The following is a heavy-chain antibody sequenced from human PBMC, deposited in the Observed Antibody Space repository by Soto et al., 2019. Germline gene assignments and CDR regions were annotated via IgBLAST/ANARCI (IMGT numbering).Heavy chain of an antibody. Sequence: QLQLQESGSGLVKPSQTLSLTCAVSGGSISSGGYSWSWIRQPPGKGLEWIGYNYQSGSTYYNPSLTRRVTRSVDRSKNLFSLKLSPVTAADTAVYYCASAGGLGAVAVDYWGQGTLVSVSS. D-gene: IGHD3-16*01. V-gene: IGHV4-30-2*01. CDR1: GGSISSGGYS. CDR2: NYQSGST. CDR3: ASAGGLGAVAVDY. J-gene: IGHJ4*02.